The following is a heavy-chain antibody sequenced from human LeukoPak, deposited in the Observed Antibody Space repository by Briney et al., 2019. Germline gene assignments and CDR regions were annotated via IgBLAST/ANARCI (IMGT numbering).Heavy chain of an antibody. CDR1: GFTFSSYA. Sequence: PGGSLRLSCAASGFTFSSYAMTWVRQAPGKGLEWVSVISGSGGSQYYADSVKGRFTISRDNSKNTLFLEMSSLRAEDTAVYYCTKQTRYDSPAGGRGFDYWGQGTLVTVSS. V-gene: IGHV3-23*01. CDR2: ISGSGGSQ. D-gene: IGHD3-22*01. J-gene: IGHJ4*02. CDR3: TKQTRYDSPAGGRGFDY.